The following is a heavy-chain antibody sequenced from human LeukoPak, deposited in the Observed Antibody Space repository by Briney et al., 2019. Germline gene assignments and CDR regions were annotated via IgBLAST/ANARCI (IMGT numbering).Heavy chain of an antibody. CDR2: VHFSGET. V-gene: IGHV4-59*01. CDR3: ARRVEMSSASATSDTWLDP. D-gene: IGHD3-10*01. Sequence: SDTLSLTCTVSGDSISNYYWNWIRQSPGKGLEWIGHVHFSGETNYNPSLKSRVAISLDSAKNQFSLRLISVTAADTAVYYCARRVEMSSASATSDTWLDPWGQGTLVSVSP. CDR1: GDSISNYY. J-gene: IGHJ5*02.